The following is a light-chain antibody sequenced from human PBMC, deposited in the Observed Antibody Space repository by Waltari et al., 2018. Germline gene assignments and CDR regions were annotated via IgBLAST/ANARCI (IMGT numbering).Light chain of an antibody. J-gene: IGLJ1*01. V-gene: IGLV3-10*01. CDR3: YSSDSTGLRV. CDR1: ELPRKY. CDR2: GDT. Sequence: SYELTQTPSVSVSPGQTARITCSGHELPRKYAYWFQQKSGQAPRLVIYGDTKRPSGIAERVSGSSSGTVATLTITGAQVDDEADYYCYSSDSTGLRVFGGGTTVVVL.